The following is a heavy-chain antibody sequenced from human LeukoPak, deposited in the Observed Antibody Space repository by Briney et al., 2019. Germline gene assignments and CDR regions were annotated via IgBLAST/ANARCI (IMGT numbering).Heavy chain of an antibody. V-gene: IGHV1-18*01. CDR3: ARAMWRVGYNWNWFDP. CDR2: ISAYNGNT. D-gene: IGHD5-24*01. Sequence: ASVKVSCKASGYTFTSYGISWVRQAPGQGLEWMGWISAYNGNTNYAQKLQGRVTMTTDTSTSTAYMELRSLRSDDTAVYYCARAMWRVGYNWNWFDPWGQGTLVTVSS. CDR1: GYTFTSYG. J-gene: IGHJ5*02.